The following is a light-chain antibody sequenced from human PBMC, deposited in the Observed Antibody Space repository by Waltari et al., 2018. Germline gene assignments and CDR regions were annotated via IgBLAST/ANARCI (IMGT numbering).Light chain of an antibody. CDR3: QKYDNLPLP. J-gene: IGKJ4*01. Sequence: DIQMTQSPSSLSASVGDRVTITCQASQDIKKYLSWYQQKPGKAPNLLIYDASKLQTGVPSRFSGSGSGTDYTLTISRMQPEDIATYYCQKYDNLPLPYGGGTKVELK. V-gene: IGKV1-33*01. CDR1: QDIKKY. CDR2: DAS.